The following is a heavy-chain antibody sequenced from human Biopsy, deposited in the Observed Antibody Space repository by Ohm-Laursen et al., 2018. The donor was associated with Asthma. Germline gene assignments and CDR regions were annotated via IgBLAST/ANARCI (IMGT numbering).Heavy chain of an antibody. CDR1: GFSLSTSGGG. CDR3: VHTLVGLKAFDF. D-gene: IGHD1-26*01. Sequence: TQTLTLTRTFSGFSLSTSGGGVGWIRQPPGKALEWLGNIYWDEDKRYSPSLQSRLTITRDTPKDQVVLTMTNMGPVDTGTYYCVHTLVGLKAFDFWGQGTLVTVSS. V-gene: IGHV2-5*02. CDR2: IYWDEDK. J-gene: IGHJ4*02.